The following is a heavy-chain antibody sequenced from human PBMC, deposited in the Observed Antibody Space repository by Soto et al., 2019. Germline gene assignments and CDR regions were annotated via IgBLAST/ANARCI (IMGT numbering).Heavy chain of an antibody. D-gene: IGHD1-26*01. V-gene: IGHV4-59*01. CDR1: GGSIISYY. CDR3: ARRYGGNCDN. Sequence: SETLSLTCTVSGGSIISYYWSWIRQPPGKGLEWIGYIYYSGSTNYNPSLKSRVTISVDTSKNQFSLKVRSVTAADTAVYYCARRYGGNCDNWGQESLVTV. CDR2: IYYSGST. J-gene: IGHJ4*02.